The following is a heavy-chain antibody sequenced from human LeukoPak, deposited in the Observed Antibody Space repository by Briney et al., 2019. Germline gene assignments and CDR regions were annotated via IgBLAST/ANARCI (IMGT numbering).Heavy chain of an antibody. J-gene: IGHJ6*02. CDR2: IRSKAYGGTT. Sequence: GGSETLFCTASGFTFGDYAMSWVRQAPGKGLEWVSFIRSKAYGGTTEYAASVKGGFTISRDDSKSIAYLQMNSLKTEDTAVYYCRGDSSGYYSDYGMDVWG. D-gene: IGHD3-22*01. CDR3: RGDSSGYYSDYGMDV. V-gene: IGHV3-49*04. CDR1: GFTFGDYA.